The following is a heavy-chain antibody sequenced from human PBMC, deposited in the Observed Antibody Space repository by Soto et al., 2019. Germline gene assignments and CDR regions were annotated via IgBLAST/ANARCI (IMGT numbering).Heavy chain of an antibody. CDR1: GYTFTSYD. Sequence: QVQLVQSGAEVKKPGASVKVSCKASGYTFTSYDINWVRQATGQGLEWMGWMNPNSGNTGYAQKFQGRVTMTRNTSISTAYRELSSLRSEDTAVYYCARRSSSPHGDAFDIWGQGTMVTVSS. CDR2: MNPNSGNT. V-gene: IGHV1-8*01. D-gene: IGHD6-6*01. J-gene: IGHJ3*02. CDR3: ARRSSSPHGDAFDI.